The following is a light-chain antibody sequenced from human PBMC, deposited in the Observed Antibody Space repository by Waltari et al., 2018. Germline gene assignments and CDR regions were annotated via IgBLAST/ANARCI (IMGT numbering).Light chain of an antibody. Sequence: QSVLTQPPSVSGAPGQRVTISCTGTSSNFGAGYDVHWYQHLPGRAPKLLIKEYRNRPAGVPDRFSGSKAGTVATLAITGLQPEDAADYYCQSFDTGLGGSVFGTGTKVSVL. CDR1: SSNFGAGYD. J-gene: IGLJ1*01. CDR2: EYR. CDR3: QSFDTGLGGSV. V-gene: IGLV1-40*01.